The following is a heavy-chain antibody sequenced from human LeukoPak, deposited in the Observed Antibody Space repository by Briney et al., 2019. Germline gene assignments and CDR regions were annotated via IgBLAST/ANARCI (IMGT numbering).Heavy chain of an antibody. Sequence: PGGSLRLSCAASGFTFSSYEMNWVRQAPGKGLEWVSYISSSGSTIYYADSVKGRFTISRDNAKNSLYLQMNSLRAEDTAVYYCARGGDDILTGYYNLFDYWGQGTLVTVSS. CDR1: GFTFSSYE. V-gene: IGHV3-48*03. CDR2: ISSSGSTI. D-gene: IGHD3-9*01. J-gene: IGHJ4*02. CDR3: ARGGDDILTGYYNLFDY.